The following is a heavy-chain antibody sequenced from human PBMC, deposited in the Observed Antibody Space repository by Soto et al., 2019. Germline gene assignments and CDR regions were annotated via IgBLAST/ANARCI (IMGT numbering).Heavy chain of an antibody. CDR3: ARDGTVTRPDKYYYYGMDV. D-gene: IGHD4-17*01. CDR1: GYTFTGYY. V-gene: IGHV1-2*02. CDR2: INPNSGGT. J-gene: IGHJ6*02. Sequence: ASVKVSCKASGYTFTGYYMHWVRQAPGQGLEWMGWINPNSGGTNYAQKFQGRVTMTRDTSISTAYMELSRLRSDDTAVYYCARDGTVTRPDKYYYYGMDVWGQGTKVTVSS.